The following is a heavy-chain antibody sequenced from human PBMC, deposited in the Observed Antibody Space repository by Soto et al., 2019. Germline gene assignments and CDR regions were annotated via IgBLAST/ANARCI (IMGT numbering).Heavy chain of an antibody. Sequence: PGGALRLSCAAAGFTFSSYWMHWVRQTPGKGLMCVARINGDGSATTYADSVKGRFTISRDSAKNTVYLQMNSLRADDTAVYFCARGTEGSWVWWLTHWGQGAPVIVS. V-gene: IGHV3-74*01. CDR1: GFTFSSYW. J-gene: IGHJ4*02. D-gene: IGHD5-12*01. CDR3: ARGTEGSWVWWLTH. CDR2: INGDGSAT.